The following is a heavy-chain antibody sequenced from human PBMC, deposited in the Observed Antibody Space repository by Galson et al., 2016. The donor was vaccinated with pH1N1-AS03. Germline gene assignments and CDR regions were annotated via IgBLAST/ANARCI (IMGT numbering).Heavy chain of an antibody. V-gene: IGHV4-38-2*01. CDR1: DYSINRGAH. Sequence: SETLSLTCDVFDYSINRGAHGGWIRQPPGKGLEWIGTIHYSGITYYNPSLKSRLTISIDTSKNQFSLNLNSVTAADTAMYYCASPLDYGISGFDYWGQGTLVSVSS. CDR2: IHYSGIT. J-gene: IGHJ4*02. D-gene: IGHD3-22*01. CDR3: ASPLDYGISGFDY.